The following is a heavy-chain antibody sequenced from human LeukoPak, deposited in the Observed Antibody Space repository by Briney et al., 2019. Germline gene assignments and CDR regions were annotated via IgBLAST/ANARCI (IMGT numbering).Heavy chain of an antibody. CDR3: AKDLRGCSGGSCYYFDY. V-gene: IGHV3-30*18. D-gene: IGHD2-15*01. CDR1: GFTFSSYG. Sequence: GRSLRLSCAASGFTFSSYGMHWVRQAPGKGLEWVAVISYDGSNKYYADSVKGRFTISRDNSKNTLYLQMNSLRAEDTAVYYCAKDLRGCSGGSCYYFDYWGQGTLVTVSS. CDR2: ISYDGSNK. J-gene: IGHJ4*02.